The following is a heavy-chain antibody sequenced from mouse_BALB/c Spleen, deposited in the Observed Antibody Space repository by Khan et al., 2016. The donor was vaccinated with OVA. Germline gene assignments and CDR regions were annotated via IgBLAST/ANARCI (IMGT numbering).Heavy chain of an antibody. CDR2: IYHGDGDT. D-gene: IGHD1-1*01. Sequence: QVQLQQSGAELARPGTSVKLSCKASGYTFTSYWMQWVKQRPGQGLEWIGSIYHGDGDTRYTQKFKGKATLTVDKSSSTAYMEFRSLTSEDSAVYYCARWYFGSTWFAYWGQGTLVTVSA. J-gene: IGHJ3*01. V-gene: IGHV1-87*01. CDR3: ARWYFGSTWFAY. CDR1: GYTFTSYW.